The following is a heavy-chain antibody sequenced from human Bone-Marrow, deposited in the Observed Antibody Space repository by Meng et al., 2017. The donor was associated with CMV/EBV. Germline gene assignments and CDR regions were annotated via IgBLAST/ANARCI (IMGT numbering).Heavy chain of an antibody. J-gene: IGHJ6*02. CDR1: GYTFTSYD. D-gene: IGHD2-15*01. CDR2: ISAYNGNT. Sequence: ASVKVSCKASGYTFTSYDINWVRQAPGQGLEWMGWISAYNGNTNYAQKLQGRVTMTTDTSTSTAYMELRSLRSDDTAVYYCARVPRSPSGDYGMDVWGQGTTVTVSS. V-gene: IGHV1-18*01. CDR3: ARVPRSPSGDYGMDV.